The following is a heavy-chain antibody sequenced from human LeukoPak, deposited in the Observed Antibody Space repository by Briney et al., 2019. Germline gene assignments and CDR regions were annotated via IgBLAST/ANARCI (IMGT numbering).Heavy chain of an antibody. V-gene: IGHV3-21*01. D-gene: IGHD3-16*01. J-gene: IGHJ5*02. Sequence: GGSLRLSCAASDFSFATYGMGWVRQAPGKGPEWVSSITSSSSYIFYADSVKGRFTVSRDDATNSVYLEMNSLRAEDTAVYYCARGGDKRLARNWFDPWGQGTVVTVSS. CDR1: DFSFATYG. CDR2: ITSSSSYI. CDR3: ARGGDKRLARNWFDP.